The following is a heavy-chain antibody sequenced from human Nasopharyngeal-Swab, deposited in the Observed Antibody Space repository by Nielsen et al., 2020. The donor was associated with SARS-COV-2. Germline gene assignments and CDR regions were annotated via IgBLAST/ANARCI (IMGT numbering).Heavy chain of an antibody. CDR1: GFTFSDYY. CDR3: ARGHVPADFDY. Sequence: GESLKISCVGSGFTFSDYYMSWIRQAPGKGLEWVSYISDSGTTMYADSVKGRFTISRDNARKSVYLQLNSLRAEDTAVYYCARGHVPADFDYWGQGTLVTVSS. D-gene: IGHD2-2*01. J-gene: IGHJ4*02. CDR2: ISDSGTTM. V-gene: IGHV3-11*01.